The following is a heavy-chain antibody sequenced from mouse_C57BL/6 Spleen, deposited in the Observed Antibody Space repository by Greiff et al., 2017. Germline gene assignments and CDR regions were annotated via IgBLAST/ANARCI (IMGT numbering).Heavy chain of an antibody. CDR2: INPGSGGT. CDR3: ARERGWYFDV. Sequence: QVQLQQSGAELVRPGTSVKVSCKASGYAFTNYLIEWVKQRPGQGLEWIGVINPGSGGTNYNEKFKGKATLTADKSSSTAYMQLSSLTSEDSAVYFCARERGWYFDVWGTGTTVTVSS. V-gene: IGHV1-54*01. CDR1: GYAFTNYL. J-gene: IGHJ1*03.